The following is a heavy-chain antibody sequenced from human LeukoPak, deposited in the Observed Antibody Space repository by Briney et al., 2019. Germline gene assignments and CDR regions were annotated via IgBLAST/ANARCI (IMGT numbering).Heavy chain of an antibody. J-gene: IGHJ4*02. Sequence: KPSETLSLTCTVSGGSISSGYYWGWIRQPPGKGLEWIGSIYHSGSTYYNPSLKSRVTISVDTSKIQFSLKLSSVTAADTAVYYCASEAVGAPDYWGQGTLVTVSS. CDR2: IYHSGST. CDR1: GGSISSGYY. CDR3: ASEAVGAPDY. D-gene: IGHD1-26*01. V-gene: IGHV4-38-2*02.